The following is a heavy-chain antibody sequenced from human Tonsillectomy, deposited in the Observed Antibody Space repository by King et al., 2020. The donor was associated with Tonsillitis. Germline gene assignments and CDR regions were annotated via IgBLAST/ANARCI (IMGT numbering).Heavy chain of an antibody. CDR1: GGSISNYY. CDR3: ARGGVILWFRELTQDNLPFYY. J-gene: IGHJ4*02. Sequence: LQLQESGPGLVKPSETLSLTCTVSGGSISNYYWSWIRQPPGKGLEWIGYIYYSESTNYNPSLKSRVTISVDTSKNQFSLKLISVTAADTAVYYCARGGVILWFRELTQDNLPFYYWGQGNPG. V-gene: IGHV4-59*01. D-gene: IGHD3-10*01. CDR2: IYYSEST.